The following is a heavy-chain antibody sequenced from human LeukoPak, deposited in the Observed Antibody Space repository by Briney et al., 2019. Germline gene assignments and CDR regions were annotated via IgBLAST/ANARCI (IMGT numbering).Heavy chain of an antibody. D-gene: IGHD3/OR15-3a*01. V-gene: IGHV3-30*02. CDR1: GFTFRTYG. Sequence: GGSLRLSRAASGFTFRTYGMHWVRQAPGKGLEWVTLIRYDGSNEYYADSVKGRFTISRDNSKDTVFLQINSLRVEDAAVYYCAKDQGFLDDYTYFMDVWGKGTTVTVSS. CDR2: IRYDGSNE. CDR3: AKDQGFLDDYTYFMDV. J-gene: IGHJ6*03.